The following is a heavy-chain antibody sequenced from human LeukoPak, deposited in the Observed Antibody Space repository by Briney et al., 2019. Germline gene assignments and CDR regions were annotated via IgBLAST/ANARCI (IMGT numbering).Heavy chain of an antibody. J-gene: IGHJ4*02. D-gene: IGHD6-19*01. Sequence: MSGGSLRLSCAASGFTFSDYYMSWVRQAPGKGLEWLSYISGSGATTYYAESLKGRFTISRDKAKNSLYLQMNSLRAGDTAVYYCARDPTGVAVAGLLDYWGQGALVTVSS. CDR2: ISGSGATT. CDR1: GFTFSDYY. V-gene: IGHV3-11*01. CDR3: ARDPTGVAVAGLLDY.